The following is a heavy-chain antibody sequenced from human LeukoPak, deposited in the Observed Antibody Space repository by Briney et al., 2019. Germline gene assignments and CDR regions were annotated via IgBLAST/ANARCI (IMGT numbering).Heavy chain of an antibody. CDR2: ISYDGSNK. CDR3: AKESTDFWSGNFDY. D-gene: IGHD3-3*01. CDR1: GFTFSSYA. Sequence: GRSLRLSCAASGFTFSSYAMHWVRQAPGKGLEWVAVISYDGSNKYYADSVKGRFTISRDNAKNSLYLQMNSLRAEDTALYYCAKESTDFWSGNFDYWGQGTLVTVSS. V-gene: IGHV3-30-3*01. J-gene: IGHJ4*02.